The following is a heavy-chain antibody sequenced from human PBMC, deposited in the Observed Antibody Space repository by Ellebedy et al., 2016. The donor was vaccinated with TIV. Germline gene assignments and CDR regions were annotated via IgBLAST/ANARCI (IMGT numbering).Heavy chain of an antibody. D-gene: IGHD3-22*01. CDR2: IYYSGST. J-gene: IGHJ3*02. Sequence: MPSETLSLTCTVSGGSISSYYWSWIRQPPGKGLEWIGYIYYSGSTNYNPSLKSRVTISVDTSKNQFSLKLSSVTAADTAVYYCARAKSSGYRGAFDIWGQGTMVTVSS. CDR1: GGSISSYY. CDR3: ARAKSSGYRGAFDI. V-gene: IGHV4-59*08.